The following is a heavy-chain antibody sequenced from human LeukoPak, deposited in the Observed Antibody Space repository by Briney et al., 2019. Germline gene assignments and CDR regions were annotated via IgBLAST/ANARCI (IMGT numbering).Heavy chain of an antibody. CDR3: AKSGGSWTNYFDY. Sequence: GSLRLSCAASGFTFSSYWMSWVRQAPGKGLEWVANIKQDGSEKYYVDSVKGRFTISRDNAKNSLYLQMNSLRAEDTAVYYCAKSGGSWTNYFDYWGQGTLVTVSS. CDR2: IKQDGSEK. V-gene: IGHV3-7*01. D-gene: IGHD3-16*01. CDR1: GFTFSSYW. J-gene: IGHJ4*02.